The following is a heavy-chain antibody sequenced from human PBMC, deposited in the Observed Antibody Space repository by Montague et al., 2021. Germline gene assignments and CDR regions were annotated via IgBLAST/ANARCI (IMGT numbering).Heavy chain of an antibody. CDR1: RSLINSDYY. J-gene: IGHJ6*03. D-gene: IGHD5-24*01. V-gene: IGHV4-38-2*02. CDR2: VSHCGRT. CDR3: SRERDRYYYMDI. Sequence: SETLSLTCTVSRSLINSDYYWGCIRQPPGKGLEWMGSVSHCGRTYYNPSPKSRVTISLDTSNNHFSLKLRSVTAADTAMYYCSRERDRYYYMDIWGKGTTITVSS.